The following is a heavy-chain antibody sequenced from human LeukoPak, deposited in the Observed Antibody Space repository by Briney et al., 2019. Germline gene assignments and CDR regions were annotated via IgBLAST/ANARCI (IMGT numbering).Heavy chain of an antibody. CDR1: GGSISSTGHY. CDR2: VYYSGNT. D-gene: IGHD3-9*01. V-gene: IGHV4-39*07. CDR3: ASQPHILTGNWFDP. Sequence: SETLSLTCTVSGGSISSTGHYWGWIRQPPGKGLEWMGSVYYSGNTYYNPSLKSRVTISVDTSKNQFSLKLSSVTAADTAVYYCASQPHILTGNWFDPWGQGTLVTVSS. J-gene: IGHJ5*02.